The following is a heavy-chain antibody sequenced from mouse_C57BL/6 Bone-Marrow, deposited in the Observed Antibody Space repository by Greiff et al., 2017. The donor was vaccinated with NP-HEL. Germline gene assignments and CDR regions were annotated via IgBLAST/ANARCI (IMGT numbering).Heavy chain of an antibody. Sequence: EVHLVESGPGLVKPSQSLSLTCSVTGYSITSGYYWNWIRQFPGNKLEWMGYISYDGSNNYNPSLKNRISITRDTSKNQFFLKLNSVTTEDTATYYCARDPLYGNFDYWGQGTTLTVSS. D-gene: IGHD2-1*01. CDR2: ISYDGSN. CDR3: ARDPLYGNFDY. J-gene: IGHJ2*01. CDR1: GYSITSGYY. V-gene: IGHV3-6*01.